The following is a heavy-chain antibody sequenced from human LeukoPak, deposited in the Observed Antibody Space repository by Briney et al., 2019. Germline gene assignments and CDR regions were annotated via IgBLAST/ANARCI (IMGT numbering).Heavy chain of an antibody. CDR3: ARFGYSYAWDY. V-gene: IGHV3-66*03. D-gene: IGHD5-18*01. CDR2: IYSCGST. J-gene: IGHJ4*02. Sequence: GGSLRLSCAASGFTVSSNYMSWVRQAPGKGLEWVSVIYSCGSTYYADSVKGRFTISRDNSKNSLFLEMNSLRAEDTAVYYCARFGYSYAWDYWGQGTLVTVSS. CDR1: GFTVSSNY.